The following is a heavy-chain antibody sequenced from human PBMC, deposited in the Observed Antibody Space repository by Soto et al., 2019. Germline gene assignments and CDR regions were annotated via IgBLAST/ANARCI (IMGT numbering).Heavy chain of an antibody. V-gene: IGHV4-31*03. CDR3: ARGYSYSSGPPQFDY. CDR1: GGSISSGGYY. J-gene: IGHJ4*02. D-gene: IGHD6-19*01. CDR2: IYYSGST. Sequence: SETLSLTCTVSGGSISSGGYYWSWIRQHPGKGLEWIGYIYYSGSTYYNPSLKSRVTISVDTSKNQFSLKLSSVTAADTAVYYCARGYSYSSGPPQFDYWGQGTLVTVSS.